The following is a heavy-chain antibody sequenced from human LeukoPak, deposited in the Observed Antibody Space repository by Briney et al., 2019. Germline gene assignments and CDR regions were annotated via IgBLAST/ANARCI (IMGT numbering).Heavy chain of an antibody. CDR2: IYYSGST. V-gene: IGHV4-31*03. Sequence: PSETLSLTCPVSGGSISSGGYYWSWIRQHPGKGLEWIGYIYYSGSTYYNPSLKSRVTISVDTSKNQFSLKLSSVTAADTAVYYCARVGYGDYARDYWGQGTLVTVSS. D-gene: IGHD4-17*01. CDR1: GGSISSGGYY. CDR3: ARVGYGDYARDY. J-gene: IGHJ4*02.